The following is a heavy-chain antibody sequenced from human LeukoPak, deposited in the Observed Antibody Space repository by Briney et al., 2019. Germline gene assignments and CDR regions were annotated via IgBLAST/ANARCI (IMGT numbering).Heavy chain of an antibody. J-gene: IGHJ2*01. CDR1: GGSISSYY. D-gene: IGHD2-2*01. V-gene: IGHV4-4*07. CDR2: VYSSGTT. Sequence: PSETLSHTCTVSGGSISSYYWSWIRQPAGEGLEWIGRVYSSGTTNYNPSLQSRVTMSVDSSKNQFSLKLNSVTAADTAVYYCARGRYCTTTSCTYWYFDLWGRGTLVTVSS. CDR3: ARGRYCTTTSCTYWYFDL.